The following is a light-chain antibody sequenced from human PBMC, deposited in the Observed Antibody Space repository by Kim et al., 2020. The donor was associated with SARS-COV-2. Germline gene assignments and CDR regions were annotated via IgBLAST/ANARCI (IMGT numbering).Light chain of an antibody. CDR3: QQRSSWPRT. CDR1: QNIDNY. J-gene: IGKJ1*01. CDR2: DAS. V-gene: IGKV3-11*01. Sequence: EIVLTQSPATLSLSPGERATLSCRASQNIDNYLAWYQQKPGQAPRLLIYDASNRATGVPTRFSGSGSGTDFTLTIISLEPEDFAVYYCQQRSSWPRTFGQGTKLDIK.